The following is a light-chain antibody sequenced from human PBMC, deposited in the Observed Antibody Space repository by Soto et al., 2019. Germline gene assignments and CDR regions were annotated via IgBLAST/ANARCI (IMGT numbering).Light chain of an antibody. V-gene: IGKV3-11*01. CDR2: DTS. CDR3: QHRTNWPRT. J-gene: IGKJ2*01. Sequence: EVVLTQSPVTLSLSPGERATLSCRASQSVGTFLAWYQQKPGQAPRLIIYDTSNRATGIPARLSGTGSGTDFAITSSSVEPEDFAVYFYQHRTNWPRTFGQGTKLDIK. CDR1: QSVGTF.